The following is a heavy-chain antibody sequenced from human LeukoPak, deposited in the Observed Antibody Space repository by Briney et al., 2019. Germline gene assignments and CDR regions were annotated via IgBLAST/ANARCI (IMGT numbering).Heavy chain of an antibody. CDR2: MNPSSGNT. Sequence: ASVKVSCKASGYTFTSYDINWVRQATGQGLEWMGWMNPSSGNTGYAQKFQGRVTMTRNTSISTAYMELSSLRSEDTAVYYCARGIPLRGDYFYYYYYMDVWGKGTTVTVSS. D-gene: IGHD4-17*01. CDR1: GYTFTSYD. J-gene: IGHJ6*03. CDR3: ARGIPLRGDYFYYYYYMDV. V-gene: IGHV1-8*01.